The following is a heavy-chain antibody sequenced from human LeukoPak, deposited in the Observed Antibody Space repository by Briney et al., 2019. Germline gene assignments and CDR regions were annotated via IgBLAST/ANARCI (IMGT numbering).Heavy chain of an antibody. V-gene: IGHV3-21*01. J-gene: IGHJ6*04. CDR1: GFTFSSYG. CDR2: ISSSSSYI. Sequence: PGGSLRLSCAASGFTFSSYGMHWVRQAPGKGLEWVSSISSSSSYIYYADSVKGRFTISRDNAKNSLYLQMNSLRAEDTAVYYCARVPSIRIVVVPAAPIGDVWGKGTTVTVSS. D-gene: IGHD2-2*01. CDR3: ARVPSIRIVVVPAAPIGDV.